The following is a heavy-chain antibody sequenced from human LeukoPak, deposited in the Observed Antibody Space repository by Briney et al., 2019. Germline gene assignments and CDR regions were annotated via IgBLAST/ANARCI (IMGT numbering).Heavy chain of an antibody. V-gene: IGHV3-48*03. J-gene: IGHJ3*01. D-gene: IGHD3-22*01. CDR2: ITTSGSTK. CDR3: ARDRDPGYYDTNGYRRVNAFDF. CDR1: GFTFSNYE. Sequence: GGSLRLSCAASGFTFSNYEMNWVRQAPGKGLEWFSYITTSGSTKYYADSVKDRFTISRDNAKNSLYLQMNSLRAEDTAVYYCARDRDPGYYDTNGYRRVNAFDFWGQGTMVTVSS.